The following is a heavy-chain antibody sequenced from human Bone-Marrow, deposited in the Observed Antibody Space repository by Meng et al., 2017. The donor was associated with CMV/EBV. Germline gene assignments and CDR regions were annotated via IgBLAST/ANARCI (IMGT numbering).Heavy chain of an antibody. CDR2: IWYDGSNK. CDR3: ARGYYYDSSGYYRTLDY. J-gene: IGHJ4*02. V-gene: IGHV3-33*01. CDR1: GFTFSSYG. D-gene: IGHD3-22*01. Sequence: GESLKISCAASGFTFSSYGMHWVRQAPGKGLEWVAVIWYDGSNKYYADSVKGRFTISRDNSKNTLDLQMNRLRAEDTAVYYCARGYYYDSSGYYRTLDYWGQGTLVTVSS.